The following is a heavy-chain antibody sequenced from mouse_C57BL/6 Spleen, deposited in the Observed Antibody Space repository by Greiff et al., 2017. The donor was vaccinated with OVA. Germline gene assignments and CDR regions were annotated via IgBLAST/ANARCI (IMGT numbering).Heavy chain of an antibody. J-gene: IGHJ2*01. V-gene: IGHV1-15*01. CDR1: GYTFTDYE. CDR2: IDPETGGT. Sequence: VQRVESGAELVRPGASVTLSCKASGYTFTDYEMHWVKQTPVHGLEWIGAIDPETGGTAYNQKFKGKAILTADKSSSTAYMELRSLTSEDSAVYYGTRFQTGTMYYFDYWGQGTTLTVSS. CDR3: TRFQTGTMYYFDY. D-gene: IGHD4-1*01.